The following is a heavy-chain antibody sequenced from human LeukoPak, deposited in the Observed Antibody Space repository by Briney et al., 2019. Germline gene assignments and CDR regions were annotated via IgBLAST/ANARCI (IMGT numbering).Heavy chain of an antibody. CDR2: INHSGST. CDR3: TRTGPGGNWFDP. Sequence: SETLSLTCAVYGGSFSGYYWSWIRQPPGKGLEWIGEINHSGSTNYNLSLKSRVTISVDTSKNQFSLKLSSVTAADTAVYYCTRTGPGGNWFDPWGQGTLVTVSS. J-gene: IGHJ5*02. D-gene: IGHD2-8*02. V-gene: IGHV4-34*01. CDR1: GGSFSGYY.